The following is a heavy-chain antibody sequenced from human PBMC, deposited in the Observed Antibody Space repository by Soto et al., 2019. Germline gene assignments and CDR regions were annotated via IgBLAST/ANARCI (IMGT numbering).Heavy chain of an antibody. Sequence: GESLKISCAASGFTFSSYAMSWVRQAPGEGLEWVSAISGSGGSTYYEDSVKGRFTISRDNSKNRLYLKMNSLRAEDTAVYYCAKELYGDYDVLYYYYGMDVWGQGTTVTVSS. CDR3: AKELYGDYDVLYYYYGMDV. CDR1: GFTFSSYA. J-gene: IGHJ6*02. V-gene: IGHV3-23*01. CDR2: ISGSGGST. D-gene: IGHD4-17*01.